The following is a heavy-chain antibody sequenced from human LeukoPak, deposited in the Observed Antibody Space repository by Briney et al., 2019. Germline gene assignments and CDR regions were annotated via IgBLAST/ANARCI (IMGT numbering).Heavy chain of an antibody. CDR3: ARNRWELLAAAFDI. CDR2: MNPNSGNT. Sequence: VASVKVSCKASGYTFTSYDINWVRQATGQGLEWKGWMNPNSGNTGYAQKFQGRVTITRNTSISTAYMELSSLRSDDTAVYYCARNRWELLAAAFDIWGQGTMVTVSS. J-gene: IGHJ3*02. V-gene: IGHV1-8*02. D-gene: IGHD1-26*01. CDR1: GYTFTSYD.